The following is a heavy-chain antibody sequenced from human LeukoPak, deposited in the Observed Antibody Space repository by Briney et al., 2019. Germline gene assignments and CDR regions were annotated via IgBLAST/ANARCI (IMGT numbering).Heavy chain of an antibody. D-gene: IGHD3-10*01. Sequence: GGSLRLSCAASGFTFSSYSMNWVRQAPGKGLEWVSSISSSSSYIYYADSVKGRFTISRDNAKNSLYLQMSSLRAEDTAVYYCAREALGAYYYGSGSFDYWGQGTLVTVSS. J-gene: IGHJ4*02. CDR1: GFTFSSYS. CDR3: AREALGAYYYGSGSFDY. V-gene: IGHV3-21*01. CDR2: ISSSSSYI.